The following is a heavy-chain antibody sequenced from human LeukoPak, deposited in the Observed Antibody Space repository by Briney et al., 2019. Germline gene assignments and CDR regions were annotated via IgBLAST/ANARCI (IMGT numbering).Heavy chain of an antibody. D-gene: IGHD5-12*01. V-gene: IGHV3-11*01. CDR3: ARDQGGYDDY. CDR2: ISSSSSTI. Sequence: KPGGSLRLSCAASGVTFSDYYMNWIRQAQGRGREGVSYISSSSSTIYYADSVKGRFTISRDNAKNSLYLQMNSLRAEDTAVYYCARDQGGYDDYWGQGTLVTVSS. CDR1: GVTFSDYY. J-gene: IGHJ4*02.